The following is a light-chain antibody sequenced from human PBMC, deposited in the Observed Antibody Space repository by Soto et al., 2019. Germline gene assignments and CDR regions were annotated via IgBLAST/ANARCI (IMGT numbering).Light chain of an antibody. CDR3: QHYDSLPIT. CDR2: DAS. J-gene: IGKJ5*01. CDR1: QTFSSSF. Sequence: EIVLTQSPGTLSLFPGERATLSCSASQTFSSSFLAWYQQKPGQAPRLLIYDASSRATGIPDRFSGSGSGTDFTLTISRLEPEDFAVFYCQHYDSLPITFGQGTRLEI. V-gene: IGKV3-20*01.